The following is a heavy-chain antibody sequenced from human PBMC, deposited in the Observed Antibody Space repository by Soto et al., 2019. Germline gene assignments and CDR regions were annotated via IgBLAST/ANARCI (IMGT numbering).Heavy chain of an antibody. CDR3: ATGSAAFSPYYFDY. Sequence: EVQLLESGGGLVQPGGSLRLSCAASGFTFSNYAMSWVRQAPGKGLEWVSAINDGGSSTYYADSVKGRFTISRDNSMNKLYLQMNSLGTEDKAVYYCATGSAAFSPYYFDYWGQGTLVTVSS. D-gene: IGHD3-3*02. CDR2: INDGGSST. J-gene: IGHJ4*02. CDR1: GFTFSNYA. V-gene: IGHV3-23*01.